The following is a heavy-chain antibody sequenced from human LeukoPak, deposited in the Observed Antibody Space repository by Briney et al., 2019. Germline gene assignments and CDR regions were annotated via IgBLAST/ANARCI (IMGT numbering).Heavy chain of an antibody. Sequence: AGGSLRLSCAASGFTFSSYHMNWVRQTPGKGLEWIGSMSYSGSTYYDPSLKSRVTISVDTSKKQSSLKLTSVTAADTAVYYCARARSIAAVGTTWFDPWGQGTRVTVSS. V-gene: IGHV4-59*04. CDR3: ARARSIAAVGTTWFDP. J-gene: IGHJ5*02. CDR2: MSYSGST. D-gene: IGHD6-13*01. CDR1: GFTFSSYH.